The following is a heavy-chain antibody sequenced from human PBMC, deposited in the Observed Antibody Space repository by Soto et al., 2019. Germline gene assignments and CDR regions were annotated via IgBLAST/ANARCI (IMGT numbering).Heavy chain of an antibody. V-gene: IGHV3-48*04. J-gene: IGHJ4*02. CDR3: ASSGWGASGTPYLDF. CDR2: IRASDNSI. CDR1: GFTFSSYG. D-gene: IGHD1-1*01. Sequence: GGSLRLSCAASGFTFSSYGMHWVRQAPGKGLEWLSFIRASDNSIYYADSVEGRLTISGDNAKNSVSLQMNSLTVEDTAIYYCASSGWGASGTPYLDFWGQGTLVTVSS.